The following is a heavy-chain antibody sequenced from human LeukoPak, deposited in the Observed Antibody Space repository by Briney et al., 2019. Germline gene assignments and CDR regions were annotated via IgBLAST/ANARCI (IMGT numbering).Heavy chain of an antibody. V-gene: IGHV3-23*01. CDR1: GFTFSSYA. Sequence: GGSLRLSCAASGFTFSSYAMSWVRQAPGKGLEWVSAISSSGGSTYYADSVKGRFTISRDNSKNTLYLQMNSLRAEDTAVYYCAKDQRVSSSWYXXXAFDIWGQGTMVTVSS. J-gene: IGHJ3*02. CDR2: ISSSGGST. CDR3: AKDQRVSSSWYXXXAFDI. D-gene: IGHD6-13*01.